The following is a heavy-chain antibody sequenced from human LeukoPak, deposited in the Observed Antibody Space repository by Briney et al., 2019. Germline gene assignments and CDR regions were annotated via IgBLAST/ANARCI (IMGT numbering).Heavy chain of an antibody. CDR2: ISGSGGST. Sequence: GGSLRLSCAASGFTFSSYAMSWVRQAPGKGLEWVSAISGSGGSTYYADSVKGRFTISRDNSKNTLYLQMNSLRAEDTAVYYCARDSRGSSGWYWFDPWGQGTLVTVSS. J-gene: IGHJ5*02. CDR1: GFTFSSYA. D-gene: IGHD6-19*01. CDR3: ARDSRGSSGWYWFDP. V-gene: IGHV3-23*01.